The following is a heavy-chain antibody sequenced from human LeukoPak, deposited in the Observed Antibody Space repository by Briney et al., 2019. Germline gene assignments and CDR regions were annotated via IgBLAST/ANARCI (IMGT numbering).Heavy chain of an antibody. D-gene: IGHD3/OR15-3a*01. CDR3: ADGPYYYYMDV. CDR2: IKEDGSEI. Sequence: PGGSLRLSCAASAFTFSNYWMSWVRQAPGKGLEWVANIKEDGSEINYVDSVKGRFTISRDNAKNSLYLQTNSLRAEDTAVYYCADGPYYYYMDVWGKGTTVTVSS. V-gene: IGHV3-7*01. J-gene: IGHJ6*03. CDR1: AFTFSNYW.